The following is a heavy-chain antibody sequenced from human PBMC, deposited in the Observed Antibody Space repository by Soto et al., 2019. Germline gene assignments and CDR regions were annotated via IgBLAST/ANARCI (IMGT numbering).Heavy chain of an antibody. J-gene: IGHJ3*02. CDR1: GFTFSRYS. V-gene: IGHV3-21*01. Sequence: DVQLVESGGGLVKPGGSLRLSCAASGFTFSRYSMTWVRQTPGKGLEWVSSITTSSDVYYADPLKGRFTISRDNAKNTLFLQMNSLRAEDPAVYYCATDYYFDSSARIGAFDIWGQGTMVTVSS. D-gene: IGHD3-22*01. CDR3: ATDYYFDSSARIGAFDI. CDR2: ITTSSDV.